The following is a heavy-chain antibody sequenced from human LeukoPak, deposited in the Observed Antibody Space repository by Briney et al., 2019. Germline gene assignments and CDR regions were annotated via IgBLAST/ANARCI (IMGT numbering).Heavy chain of an antibody. CDR2: IKQDGSEN. CDR1: GFTFITYW. CDR3: AIGAASFDY. Sequence: GGSLRLSCTASGFTFITYWMSWVRQAPGKGLEWVANIKQDGSENYYVDSVKGRFTISRDNAKNSLYLQMNSLRAEDTAVYYCAIGAASFDYWGQGTLVTVSS. V-gene: IGHV3-7*01. D-gene: IGHD6-13*01. J-gene: IGHJ4*02.